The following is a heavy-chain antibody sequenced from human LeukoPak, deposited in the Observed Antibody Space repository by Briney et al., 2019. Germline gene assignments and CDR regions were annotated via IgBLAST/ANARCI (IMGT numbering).Heavy chain of an antibody. J-gene: IGHJ3*02. CDR2: ISESGDYT. CDR1: GFSVTNYG. D-gene: IGHD2-21*01. CDR3: VRDGGELEADGFDI. Sequence: GGSLRLSCAASGFSVTNYGMSWVRQAPGKGLDWVSGISESGDYTHYVDSVKGRFTISRDNSKNTLYLQMNSLRAEDTAVYYCVRDGGELEADGFDIWGKGTMVTVSS. V-gene: IGHV3-23*01.